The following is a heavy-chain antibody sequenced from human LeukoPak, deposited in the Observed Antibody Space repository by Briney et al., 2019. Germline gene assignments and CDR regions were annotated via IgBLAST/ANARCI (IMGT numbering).Heavy chain of an antibody. V-gene: IGHV1-8*02. Sequence: ASVKVSCKASGYTFTNYYMHWVRQAPGQGLEWMGWMNPNSGNTGYAQKFQGRVTMTRNTSISTAYMELSSLRSEDTAVYYCAGAYYDFWSGPYDAFDIWGQGTMVTVSS. CDR2: MNPNSGNT. CDR1: GYTFTNYY. D-gene: IGHD3-3*01. J-gene: IGHJ3*02. CDR3: AGAYYDFWSGPYDAFDI.